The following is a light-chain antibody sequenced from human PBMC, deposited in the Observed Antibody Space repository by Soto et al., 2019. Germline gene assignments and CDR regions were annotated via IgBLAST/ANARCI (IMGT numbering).Light chain of an antibody. CDR1: QSVINRY. CDR2: GAF. CDR3: QQRNVWPPVT. Sequence: EIVLTQSPATLSLSPGERATLSCRASQSVINRYLAWYQQKPGQAPRLLIYGAFNRATGIPARFSGSGSGTDFTLTISSLEPEDSAVYYCQQRNVWPPVTFGQGTRLEI. V-gene: IGKV3-11*01. J-gene: IGKJ5*01.